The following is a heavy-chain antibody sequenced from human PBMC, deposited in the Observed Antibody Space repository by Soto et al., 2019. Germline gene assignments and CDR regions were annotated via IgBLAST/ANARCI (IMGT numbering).Heavy chain of an antibody. CDR2: IYYSGST. D-gene: IGHD5-12*01. J-gene: IGHJ4*02. CDR3: ASGYSGYDFVY. V-gene: IGHV4-59*01. Sequence: QVQLQESGPGLVKPLETLSLTCTVSGGSISSYYWSWIRQPPGKGLEWIGYIYYSGSTNYNPSLKSRVTISVDTSKNQFSLKLSSVTAADTAVYYCASGYSGYDFVYWGQGTLVTVSS. CDR1: GGSISSYY.